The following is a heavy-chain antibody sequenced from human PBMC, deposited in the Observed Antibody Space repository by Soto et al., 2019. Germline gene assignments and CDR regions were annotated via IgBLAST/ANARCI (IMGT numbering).Heavy chain of an antibody. CDR1: GFKFNYYA. D-gene: IGHD3-3*01. CDR2: ISSTGSTI. Sequence: PGGSLRLSCAASGFKFNYYAMNWVRQVPGKGLEWVSYISSTGSTISYADSVKGRFTVSKDNANNSLSLLMDSLRAEDTAVYYCARVLERGGYGMDVWGQGTTVTVSS. J-gene: IGHJ6*02. V-gene: IGHV3-48*03. CDR3: ARVLERGGYGMDV.